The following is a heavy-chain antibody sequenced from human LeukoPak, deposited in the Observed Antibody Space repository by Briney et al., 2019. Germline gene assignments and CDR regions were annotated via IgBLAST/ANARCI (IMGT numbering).Heavy chain of an antibody. CDR2: ISSSGSTI. Sequence: GGSLRLSCAASGFTFSSYAMNWVRQAPGKGLEWVSYISSSGSTIYYADSVKGRFTISRDNAKNSLYLQMNSLRAEDTAVYYCARAYYSDAFDIWGQGTMVTVSS. D-gene: IGHD3-10*01. V-gene: IGHV3-48*03. CDR3: ARAYYSDAFDI. J-gene: IGHJ3*02. CDR1: GFTFSSYA.